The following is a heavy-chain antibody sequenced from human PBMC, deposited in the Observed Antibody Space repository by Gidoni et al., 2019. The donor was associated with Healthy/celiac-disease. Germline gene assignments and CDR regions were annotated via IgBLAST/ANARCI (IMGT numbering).Heavy chain of an antibody. V-gene: IGHV4-34*01. CDR1: GGSFSGYY. J-gene: IGHJ5*02. CDR2: INHSGST. CDR3: ARGLGGYIWGSYRHNWFDP. D-gene: IGHD3-16*02. Sequence: QVQLQQWGAGLLKPSETLSLTCAVYGGSFSGYYWSWIRPPPGKGLEWIGEINHSGSTNYNPSLKSRVTISVDTSKNQFSLKLSSVTAADTAVYYCARGLGGYIWGSYRHNWFDPWGQGTLVTVSS.